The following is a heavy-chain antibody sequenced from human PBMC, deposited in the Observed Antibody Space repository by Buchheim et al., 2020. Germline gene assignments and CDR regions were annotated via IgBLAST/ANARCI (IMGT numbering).Heavy chain of an antibody. CDR2: ISGSGGST. D-gene: IGHD6-13*01. CDR3: AKDRHFSGSSYGY. J-gene: IGHJ4*02. CDR1: GFTFSNYA. Sequence: EVQLLESGGGLVQPGGSLRLSCAASGFTFSNYAMSWVRQAPGKGLEWVSTISGSGGSTYYAESVKDRFTISRDNSKNTLYLQMNSLRVEDTAVYYCAKDRHFSGSSYGYWGQGTL. V-gene: IGHV3-23*01.